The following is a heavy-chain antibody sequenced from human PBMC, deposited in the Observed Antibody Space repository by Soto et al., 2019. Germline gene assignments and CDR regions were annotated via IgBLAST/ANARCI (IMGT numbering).Heavy chain of an antibody. CDR3: ARVEDYGDYFDY. Sequence: SETLSLTCTVSGASVRSGSYYWSWVRQPPGRGLEWIGYIYDTGTTNYNPSLESRVTMSVDTSKNQFSLKLNSLTAADTAVYYCARVEDYGDYFDYWGQGTLVTGSS. V-gene: IGHV4-61*01. D-gene: IGHD4-17*01. CDR2: IYDTGTT. CDR1: GASVRSGSYY. J-gene: IGHJ4*02.